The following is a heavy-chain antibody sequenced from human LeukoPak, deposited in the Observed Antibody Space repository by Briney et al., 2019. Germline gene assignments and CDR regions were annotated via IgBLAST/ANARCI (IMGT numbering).Heavy chain of an antibody. D-gene: IGHD6-13*01. Sequence: GXSLRLSCAASGFTFSSYAMSWARQAPGKGLEWVSGISGNGGGKYYADSVKGRFTISRDNSKNTLYLQMNSLRAEDTAVYYCAKSFGYSRSWFDYWGQGTPVTXSS. CDR3: AKSFGYSRSWFDY. CDR2: ISGNGGGK. J-gene: IGHJ4*02. CDR1: GFTFSSYA. V-gene: IGHV3-23*01.